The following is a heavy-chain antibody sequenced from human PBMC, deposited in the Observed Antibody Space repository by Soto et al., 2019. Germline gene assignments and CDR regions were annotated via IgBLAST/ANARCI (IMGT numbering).Heavy chain of an antibody. CDR2: ISWSGDNM. J-gene: IGHJ3*01. D-gene: IGHD4-4*01. CDR3: XXXXXXSLTTLGSAFDV. V-gene: IGHV3-9*01. CDR1: GFTFDDYA. Sequence: QLVESGGGLVQPGRSLRLSCAASGFTFDDYAMHWVRQAPGKGLEWVSGISWSGDNMAYADSVKGRFITSRDNVKXXXXXXXXXXXXXXXXXXXXXXXXXXSLTTLGSAFDVWGQGTMVTVS.